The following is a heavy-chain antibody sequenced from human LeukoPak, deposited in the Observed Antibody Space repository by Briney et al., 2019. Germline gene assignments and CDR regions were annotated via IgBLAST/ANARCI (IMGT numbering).Heavy chain of an antibody. CDR1: GFTFSSYA. CDR3: AKDTTYYYDSSGRIYGMDV. Sequence: GGSLRLSCAASGFTFSSYAMSWVRQPPGKGLEWVSAISGSGGSTYYADSVKGRFTISRDSSKNTLYLQMNSLRAGDTAVYYCAKDTTYYYDSSGRIYGMDVWGQGTTVTVSS. V-gene: IGHV3-23*01. CDR2: ISGSGGST. J-gene: IGHJ6*02. D-gene: IGHD3-22*01.